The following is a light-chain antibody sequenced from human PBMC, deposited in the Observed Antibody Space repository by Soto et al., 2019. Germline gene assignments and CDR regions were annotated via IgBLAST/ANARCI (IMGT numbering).Light chain of an antibody. V-gene: IGKV1-5*01. CDR3: QQYNTFVT. J-gene: IGKJ2*01. Sequence: DIQMTQSPSTLSASVGDRVTITCWASQSISSWLAWYQQKPGKAPKVLIYDASNLESGVPSRFSGSGSGTEFTLTISSLQPDDFATYYCQQYNTFVTFGQGTKLEIK. CDR2: DAS. CDR1: QSISSW.